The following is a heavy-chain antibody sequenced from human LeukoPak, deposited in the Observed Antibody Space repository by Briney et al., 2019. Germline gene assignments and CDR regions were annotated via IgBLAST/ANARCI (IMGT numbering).Heavy chain of an antibody. J-gene: IGHJ4*02. CDR3: ASALNGVGATQY. CDR1: GGTFSNYA. CDR2: IIPILGIA. Sequence: SVEVSCKASGGTFSNYAISWVRQAPGQGLEWMGRIIPILGIANYAQKFQGRVTMTEDTSTDTAYMELSSLRSEDTAVYYCASALNGVGATQYWGQGTLVTVSS. V-gene: IGHV1-69*04. D-gene: IGHD1-26*01.